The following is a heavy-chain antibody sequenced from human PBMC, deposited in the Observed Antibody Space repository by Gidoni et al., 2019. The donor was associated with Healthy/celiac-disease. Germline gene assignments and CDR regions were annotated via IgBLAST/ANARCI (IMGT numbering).Heavy chain of an antibody. CDR1: GGTFSRYT. J-gene: IGHJ4*02. CDR3: ARGEGIAGIQDY. V-gene: IGHV1-69*02. Sequence: QVQLVQSGAEVKKPGSSVKVSCKASGGTFSRYTISWVRQAPGQGLEWMGRIIPIFGIANYAQKFQGRVTITADKSTSTAYMELSSLRSEDTAVYYCARGEGIAGIQDYWGQGTLVTVSS. D-gene: IGHD6-13*01. CDR2: IIPIFGIA.